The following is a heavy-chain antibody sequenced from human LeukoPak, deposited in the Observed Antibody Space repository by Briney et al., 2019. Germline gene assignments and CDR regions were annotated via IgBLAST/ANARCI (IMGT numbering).Heavy chain of an antibody. CDR3: AREAQQLVDLYYYYYYMDV. Sequence: PGGSLRLSCAASGFTFSDYYMSWIRQAPGKGLEWVSYISSSSSTIYYADSVKGRFTISRDNAKNSLYLQMNSLRDEDTAVYYCAREAQQLVDLYYYYYYMDVWGKGTTVTVSS. J-gene: IGHJ6*03. CDR2: ISSSSSTI. CDR1: GFTFSDYY. D-gene: IGHD6-13*01. V-gene: IGHV3-11*04.